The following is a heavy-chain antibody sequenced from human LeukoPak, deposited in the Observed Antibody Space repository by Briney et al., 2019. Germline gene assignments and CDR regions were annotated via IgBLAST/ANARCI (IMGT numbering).Heavy chain of an antibody. J-gene: IGHJ4*02. CDR2: ISYDGDNK. D-gene: IGHD6-6*01. CDR3: ARGAPERISSSTNYYFDY. CDR1: GFTFSSYA. Sequence: GRSLRLSCAASGFTFSSYAMYWVRQAPGKGLEWVAVISYDGDNKYYADSVKGRFTISRDDSRNTLSLQMNSLRAEDTAVYYCARGAPERISSSTNYYFDYWGQGTLVTVSS. V-gene: IGHV3-30-3*01.